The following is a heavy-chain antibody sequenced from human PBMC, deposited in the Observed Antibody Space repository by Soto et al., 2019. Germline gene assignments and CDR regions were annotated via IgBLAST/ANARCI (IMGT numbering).Heavy chain of an antibody. CDR1: GFTFSSYA. CDR2: ISGSGGST. Sequence: GGSLRLSCAASGFTFSSYAMSWVRQAPGKGLEWVSAISGSGGSTYYADSVKGRFTISRDNSKNTLYLQMNSLRAEDTAVYYCAKDWDYDFWKNWFDPWGQGTLVTVSS. V-gene: IGHV3-23*01. J-gene: IGHJ5*02. D-gene: IGHD3-3*01. CDR3: AKDWDYDFWKNWFDP.